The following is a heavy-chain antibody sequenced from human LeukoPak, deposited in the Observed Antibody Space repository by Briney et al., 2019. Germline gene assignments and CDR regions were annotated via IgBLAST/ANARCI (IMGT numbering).Heavy chain of an antibody. CDR2: IYPGDSDT. CDR3: ATLTHLKYNSGSSDFDN. D-gene: IGHD5-12*01. J-gene: IGHJ4*02. V-gene: IGHV5-51*01. Sequence: GESLKISCKGSGYKFSSYWIGWVRQMPGKGLEWMGIIYPGDSDTKYSPSFQGQVTISADKSISTAYLQWSSLKASDTAMYYCATLTHLKYNSGSSDFDNWAQGTLVTVSS. CDR1: GYKFSSYW.